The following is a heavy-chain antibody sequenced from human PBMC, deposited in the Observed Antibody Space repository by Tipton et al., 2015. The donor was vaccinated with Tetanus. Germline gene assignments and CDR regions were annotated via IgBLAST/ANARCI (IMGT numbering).Heavy chain of an antibody. CDR2: IYFEGST. Sequence: LRLSCTASGASISDKKYYWGWIRQAPGKGLEWLASIYFEGSTYHSPSLKSRLTIDVDTSQNVFSLRLTSVTAADTAVYYCARHLYGYWFDPWGQGALVTVSS. CDR3: ARHLYGYWFDP. CDR1: GASISDKKYY. J-gene: IGHJ5*02. D-gene: IGHD2/OR15-2a*01. V-gene: IGHV4-39*02.